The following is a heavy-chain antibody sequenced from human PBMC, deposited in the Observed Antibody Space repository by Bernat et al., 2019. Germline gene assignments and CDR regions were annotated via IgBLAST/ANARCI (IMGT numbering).Heavy chain of an antibody. D-gene: IGHD3-16*01. CDR2: NKSKTHGETT. Sequence: EVQLVESGGGLVKPGGSLRLSCAASGFTFNNTWMNWVRQAPGKGLEWVGRNKSKTHGETTDYAAPVKGRFTIPRDDSNDMLYLQMNSLKTEDTAVYYCGGLSYGGLFDYWGQGSLVTVSS. V-gene: IGHV3-15*07. J-gene: IGHJ4*02. CDR1: GFTFNNTW. CDR3: GGLSYGGLFDY.